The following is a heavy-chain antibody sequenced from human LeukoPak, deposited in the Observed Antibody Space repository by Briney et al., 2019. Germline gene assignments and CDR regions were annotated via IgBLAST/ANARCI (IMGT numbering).Heavy chain of an antibody. Sequence: SETLSLTCTVSGVSISSSNSYWGWIRQPPGKGLEWIGSIYYSGSTYYNPSLKSRVTISVDTSKNQFSLKLSSVTAADTAVYYCASLLAWDIVVVPAAMFSDYWGQGTLVTVSS. V-gene: IGHV4-39*07. D-gene: IGHD2-2*01. CDR1: GVSISSSNSY. CDR3: ASLLAWDIVVVPAAMFSDY. J-gene: IGHJ4*02. CDR2: IYYSGST.